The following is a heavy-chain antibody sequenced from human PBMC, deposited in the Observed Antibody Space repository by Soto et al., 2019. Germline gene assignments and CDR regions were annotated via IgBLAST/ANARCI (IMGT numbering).Heavy chain of an antibody. CDR2: MNPNSGNT. D-gene: IGHD2-15*01. V-gene: IGHV1-8*01. CDR1: GYTFTSYD. Sequence: ASVKVSCKASGYTFTSYDINWVRQATGQGLEWMGWMNPNSGNTGYAQKFQGRVTMTRNTSISTAYMELSSLRSEDTAVYYCARARDDIVVVERWFDPWGQGTLVTVS. J-gene: IGHJ5*02. CDR3: ARARDDIVVVERWFDP.